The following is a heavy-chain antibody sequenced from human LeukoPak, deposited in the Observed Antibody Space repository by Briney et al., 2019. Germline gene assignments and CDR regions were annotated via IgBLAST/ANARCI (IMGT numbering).Heavy chain of an antibody. J-gene: IGHJ1*01. V-gene: IGHV3-30*02. CDR1: GFTFSSYG. Sequence: PGGSLRLSCAASGFTFSSYGMHWARQAPGKGLEWVAFIRDDGSNKYYADSVKGRFTISRDNSKNTLYLQMNSLRAEDTAVYYCAKGSLGFAQHWGQGTLVTVSS. CDR2: IRDDGSNK. D-gene: IGHD3-10*01. CDR3: AKGSLGFAQH.